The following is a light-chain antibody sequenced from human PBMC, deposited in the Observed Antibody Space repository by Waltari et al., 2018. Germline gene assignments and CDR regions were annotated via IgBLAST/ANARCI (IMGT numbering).Light chain of an antibody. CDR2: AAS. Sequence: IVLTQSPGTLSLSPGERATLSCRARQSVSRALAWYQQKPGQAPRLLIYAASTRATGVPDRFSGSGYGKDFSLTISRLDPEDFAVYYCQHYVNLPVTFGQGTKVEI. CDR3: QHYVNLPVT. CDR1: QSVSRA. J-gene: IGKJ1*01. V-gene: IGKV3-20*01.